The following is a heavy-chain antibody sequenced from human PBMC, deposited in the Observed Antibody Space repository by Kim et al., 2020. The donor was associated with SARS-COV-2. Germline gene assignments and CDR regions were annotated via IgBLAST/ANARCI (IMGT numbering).Heavy chain of an antibody. Sequence: GGSLRLSCAASGFTFSTYAMHWVRQAPGKGLEWVALISYDGSNKYYADSVKGRFTISRDNSKNTLYLQMNSLRAEDTAVYYCARASTGGYYYGMDVWGQGTTVTVSS. CDR2: ISYDGSNK. CDR1: GFTFSTYA. V-gene: IGHV3-30-3*01. CDR3: ARASTGGYYYGMDV. D-gene: IGHD2-2*01. J-gene: IGHJ6*02.